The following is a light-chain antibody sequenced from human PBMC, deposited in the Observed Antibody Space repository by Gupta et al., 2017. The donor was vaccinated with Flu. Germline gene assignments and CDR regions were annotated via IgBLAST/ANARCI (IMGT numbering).Light chain of an antibody. CDR2: RNN. CDR1: SSSIGSNY. Sequence: QSVMTQPPSASGTPGQRVTISCPGSSSSIGSNYVYWYQQLPGTAPTLLIYRNNQRPSGVPDRFSGSKSGTSASLAISGLRSEDEADYYCAAWDDSLSGRVFGGGTKLTVL. V-gene: IGLV1-47*01. J-gene: IGLJ3*02. CDR3: AAWDDSLSGRV.